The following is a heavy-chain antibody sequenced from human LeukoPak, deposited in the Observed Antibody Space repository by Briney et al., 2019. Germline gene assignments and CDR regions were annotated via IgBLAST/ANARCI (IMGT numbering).Heavy chain of an antibody. CDR1: GGSISSYY. CDR2: IYYSGST. CDR3: ARQGGHHDSSGYLDY. D-gene: IGHD3-22*01. Sequence: SETLSLTCTVSGGSISSYYWSWIRKPPGKGLEWIGYIYYSGSTNYNPSLKSRVTISVDTSKNQFSLKLSSVTAADTAVYYCARQGGHHDSSGYLDYWGQGTLVTVSS. V-gene: IGHV4-59*08. J-gene: IGHJ4*02.